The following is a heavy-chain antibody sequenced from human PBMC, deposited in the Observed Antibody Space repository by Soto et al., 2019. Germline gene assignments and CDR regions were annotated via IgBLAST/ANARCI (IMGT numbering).Heavy chain of an antibody. Sequence: PSETLSLTCTVSGASISGFYWSWIRKSAGKGLEWIGRIYATGTTGYNPSLKSRVMMSVDTSKKQFSLKLRSVTAADTAVYYCVRDGKKNLRDWFDTWGQGISVTVSS. CDR1: GASISGFY. J-gene: IGHJ5*02. CDR2: IYATGTT. CDR3: VRDGKKNLRDWFDT. D-gene: IGHD1-1*01. V-gene: IGHV4-4*07.